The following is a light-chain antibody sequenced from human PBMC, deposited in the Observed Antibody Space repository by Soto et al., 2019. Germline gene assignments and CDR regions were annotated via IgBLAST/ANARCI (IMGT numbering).Light chain of an antibody. CDR1: GSDVGGYNA. Sequence: LTQPASVSGSPGQSTTISCTGTGSDVGGYNAVSWYQQHPGKAPKLMIYDVSNRPSGASDRFSGSKSGNTASLTISGLQAEDEADYYCGSYASGGAYVFGTGTKVTVL. CDR2: DVS. J-gene: IGLJ1*01. V-gene: IGLV2-14*01. CDR3: GSYASGGAYV.